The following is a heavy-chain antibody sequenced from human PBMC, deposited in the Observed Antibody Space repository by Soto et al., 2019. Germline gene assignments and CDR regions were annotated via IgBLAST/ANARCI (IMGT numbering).Heavy chain of an antibody. CDR3: AREDIVVVPAARFDY. D-gene: IGHD2-2*01. J-gene: IGHJ4*02. V-gene: IGHV3-48*01. CDR1: GFTFSSYS. Sequence: GGSLRLSCAASGFTFSSYSMNWVRQAPGKGLEWVSYISSSSSTIYYADSVKGRFTISRDNAKNSLYLQMNSLRAEDTAVYYCAREDIVVVPAARFDYWGQGTLVTVSS. CDR2: ISSSSSTI.